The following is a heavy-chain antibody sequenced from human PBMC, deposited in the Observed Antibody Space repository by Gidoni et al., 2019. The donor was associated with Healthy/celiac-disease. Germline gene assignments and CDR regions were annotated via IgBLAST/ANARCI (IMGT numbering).Heavy chain of an antibody. J-gene: IGHJ6*02. V-gene: IGHV3-74*01. CDR1: GFTFSSYC. CDR3: ARELVGATPPFSYYYGMDV. CDR2: SNSDGSST. D-gene: IGHD1-26*01. Sequence: EVQLVESGGGLVQPGGSLRLSCAASGFTFSSYCLHWVRQAPGKGLGWVSRSNSDGSSTSDADSVKGRFTISRDNAKNTLYLQMNSLRAEDTAVYYCARELVGATPPFSYYYGMDVWGQGTTVTVSS.